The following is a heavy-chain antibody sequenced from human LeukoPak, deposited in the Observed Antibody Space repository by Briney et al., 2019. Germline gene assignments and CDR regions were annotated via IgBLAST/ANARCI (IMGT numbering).Heavy chain of an antibody. CDR2: IKQDGSEK. D-gene: IGHD6-13*01. Sequence: GGSLRLSCAASGFTFSSYWMSWVRQAPGKGLEWVANIKQDGSEKYYVDSVKGRFTISRDNAKNSLYLQMNSLRAEDTAVYYCARGRAAAGSYYFDYWGQGTLVTVSS. CDR3: ARGRAAAGSYYFDY. J-gene: IGHJ4*02. CDR1: GFTFSSYW. V-gene: IGHV3-7*01.